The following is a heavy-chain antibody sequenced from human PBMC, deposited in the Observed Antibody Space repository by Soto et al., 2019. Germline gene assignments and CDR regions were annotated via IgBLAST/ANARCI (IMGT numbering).Heavy chain of an antibody. V-gene: IGHV1-2*04. CDR3: ARGPIVIKPGAINPTVAYYYGMDV. CDR1: GYTFTGYY. D-gene: IGHD2-2*02. J-gene: IGHJ6*02. CDR2: INPNSGGT. Sequence: GDSVKVSFKASGYTFTGYYMHWVRQAPGQGLEWMGWINPNSGGTNYAQKFQGWVTMTRDTSISTGYMELSRLRSDDTAVYYCARGPIVIKPGAINPTVAYYYGMDVWGQGTTVTVSS.